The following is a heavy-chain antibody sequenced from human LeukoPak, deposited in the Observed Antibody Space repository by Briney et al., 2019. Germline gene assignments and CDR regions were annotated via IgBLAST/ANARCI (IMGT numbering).Heavy chain of an antibody. V-gene: IGHV3-11*04. CDR1: GFTLSDYY. CDR3: ASERTPKHYYGSGSYDRYFDH. Sequence: GESLRLSCAVSGFTLSDYYMNWIRQAPGKGLEWISLISNSGSTILYADSVKGRFTLSSDTTKNSLYLQMNSLRAEDTAVYYCASERTPKHYYGSGSYDRYFDHWGQGTLVTVSS. J-gene: IGHJ4*02. CDR2: ISNSGSTI. D-gene: IGHD3-10*01.